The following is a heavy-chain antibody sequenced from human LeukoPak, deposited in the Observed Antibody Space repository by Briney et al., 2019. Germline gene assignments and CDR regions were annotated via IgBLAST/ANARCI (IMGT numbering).Heavy chain of an antibody. D-gene: IGHD1-1*01. CDR2: IKEDGSEK. CDR1: GFTFSNAW. CDR3: VRGGMGTFDS. Sequence: GGSLRLSCAASGFTFSNAWMSWVRQAPGKGPEWVANIKEDGSEKYYVDSVKGRFTISRDNAKNSLSLQMNSLRAEDTAVYYCVRGGMGTFDSWGQGTLVTVSS. V-gene: IGHV3-7*05. J-gene: IGHJ4*02.